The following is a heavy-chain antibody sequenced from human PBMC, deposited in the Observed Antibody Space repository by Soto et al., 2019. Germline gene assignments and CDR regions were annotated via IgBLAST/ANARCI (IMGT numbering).Heavy chain of an antibody. V-gene: IGHV3-30-3*01. Sequence: GGSLRLSCAASGFTFNNYAMHWVRQAPGKGLEWVAVISYDGSNKYYADSVKGRFTISRDNSKNTLDLQMNSLRAEDTAVYYCARGRITMVVWALFDYWGQGTLVTVSS. D-gene: IGHD3-22*01. J-gene: IGHJ4*02. CDR2: ISYDGSNK. CDR1: GFTFNNYA. CDR3: ARGRITMVVWALFDY.